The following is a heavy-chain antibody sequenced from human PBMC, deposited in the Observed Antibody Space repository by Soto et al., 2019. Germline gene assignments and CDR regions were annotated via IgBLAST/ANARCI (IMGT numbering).Heavy chain of an antibody. V-gene: IGHV3-11*01. CDR2: MSSSGSSI. CDR3: ARGHEYDEYEWFDP. J-gene: IGHJ5*02. Sequence: QVHLVESGGGVVKPGGSLRLSCAASGFTFSGYYMSWIRQAPGKGLEWVSYMSSSGSSIYYADSVKGRFTISRDNAKNSLFLQMNSLRVEDTAVYYCARGHEYDEYEWFDPWGRGTLVTVS. CDR1: GFTFSGYY. D-gene: IGHD3-3*01.